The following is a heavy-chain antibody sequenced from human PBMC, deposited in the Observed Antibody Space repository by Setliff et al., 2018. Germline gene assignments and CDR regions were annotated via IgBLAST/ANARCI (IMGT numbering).Heavy chain of an antibody. CDR1: GYTFTGYY. CDR2: INPSSGAT. V-gene: IGHV1-2*06. Sequence: ASVKVSCKASGYTFTGYYMYWVRQAPGQGLEWMGRINPSSGATIYAQKFQGRVTMTSDTSISTAYMELGRLRSDDTAVYYCARDILWDLERFTFGVVNDAFDIWGQGTMVTVSS. D-gene: IGHD3-3*01. J-gene: IGHJ3*02. CDR3: ARDILWDLERFTFGVVNDAFDI.